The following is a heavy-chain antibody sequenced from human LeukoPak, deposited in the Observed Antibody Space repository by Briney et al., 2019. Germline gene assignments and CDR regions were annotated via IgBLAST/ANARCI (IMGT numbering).Heavy chain of an antibody. J-gene: IGHJ5*02. CDR3: ARGIAVPGAGDNWFDP. Sequence: SQTLSLTWTVYGGSISNDYWSWIRQPAGKGLEWIGRIYTSGSTNYNPSLKSRVTMSVDTSKNQFSLKLSSVTAADTAVYYCARGIAVPGAGDNWFDPWGQGTLVTVSS. D-gene: IGHD6-19*01. CDR2: IYTSGST. V-gene: IGHV4-4*07. CDR1: GGSISNDY.